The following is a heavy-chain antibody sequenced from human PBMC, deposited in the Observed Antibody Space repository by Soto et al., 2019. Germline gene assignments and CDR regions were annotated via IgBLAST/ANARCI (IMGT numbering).Heavy chain of an antibody. V-gene: IGHV5-51*01. Sequence: LGEALKISCKGSGYSFTSYWIGWVRQMGGKGLEWRGIIYPGDSDTRDSPSFQGQVTISADRSISTAYLQWSSLKAADTAMYYCARGGAYDILTGYYKDFDYWGQGTLVTVSS. CDR2: IYPGDSDT. CDR3: ARGGAYDILTGYYKDFDY. CDR1: GYSFTSYW. J-gene: IGHJ4*02. D-gene: IGHD3-9*01.